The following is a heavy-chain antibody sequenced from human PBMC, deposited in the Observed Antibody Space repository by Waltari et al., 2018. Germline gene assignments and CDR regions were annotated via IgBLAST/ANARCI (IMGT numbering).Heavy chain of an antibody. V-gene: IGHV1-24*01. CDR1: GYSLSELS. J-gene: IGHJ6*02. CDR3: TTDIVLRVFSNV. D-gene: IGHD2-21*01. CDR2: LDPADEET. Sequence: QVQLVQSGAEVRKPGASVKVSCKVSGYSLSELSMNWVRQAPGKGLGWGGGLDPADEETVYARQFQIRVTMTDDTSTDTAYMELSSLRSDDTAVYYCTTDIVLRVFSNVWGQGTTVTVSS.